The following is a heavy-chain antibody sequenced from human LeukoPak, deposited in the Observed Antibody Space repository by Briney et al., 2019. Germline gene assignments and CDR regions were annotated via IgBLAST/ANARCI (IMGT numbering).Heavy chain of an antibody. Sequence: GGSLRLSCAASGFTFSSYGMNWVRQAPGKGLEWVSSISSSSSYIYYADSVKGRFTISRDNAENSLYLQMNSLRAEDTAVYYCARAEHRFLEWLLSPWAMDVWGQGTTVTVSS. CDR3: ARAEHRFLEWLLSPWAMDV. V-gene: IGHV3-21*01. CDR2: ISSSSSYI. CDR1: GFTFSSYG. J-gene: IGHJ6*02. D-gene: IGHD3-3*01.